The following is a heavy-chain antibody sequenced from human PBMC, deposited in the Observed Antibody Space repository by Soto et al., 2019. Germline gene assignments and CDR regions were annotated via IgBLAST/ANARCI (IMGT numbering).Heavy chain of an antibody. D-gene: IGHD3-3*01. V-gene: IGHV1-18*03. CDR2: ISAYNGNT. Sequence: QVQLVQSGAEVKKPGASVKVSCQASGYTFTSYGISWVRQAPGQGLEWMGWISAYNGNTNYAQKLKGRVTMTTDTSTRSAQMDRRSVESTDVALYSCALDPPRYAIFGVILGAFDIWGQGTMVTVSS. CDR3: ALDPPRYAIFGVILGAFDI. J-gene: IGHJ3*02. CDR1: GYTFTSYG.